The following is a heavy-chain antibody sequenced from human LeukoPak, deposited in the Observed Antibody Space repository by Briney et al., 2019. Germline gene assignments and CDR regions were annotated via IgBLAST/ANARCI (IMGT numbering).Heavy chain of an antibody. J-gene: IGHJ4*02. V-gene: IGHV3-23*01. D-gene: IGHD1-7*01. CDR2: ISNNGGYT. CDR1: GFTFSSSA. Sequence: GGSLRLSCAASGFTFSSSAMSWVRQAPGKGLEWVSAISNNGGYTYYADSVKGRFTISRDDSKKTLYLQMNSLRAEDTAVYYCAKGAVTETTCPSDYWGQGTLVTVSS. CDR3: AKGAVTETTCPSDY.